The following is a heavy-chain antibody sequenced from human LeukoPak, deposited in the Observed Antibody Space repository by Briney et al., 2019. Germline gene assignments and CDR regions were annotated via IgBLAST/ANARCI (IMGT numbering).Heavy chain of an antibody. J-gene: IGHJ6*03. CDR3: ARSGGYSYGSYYYYMDV. CDR2: VYYSGST. D-gene: IGHD5-18*01. V-gene: IGHV4-59*01. CDR1: GGSISSYY. Sequence: PSETLSLTCTVSGGSISSYYWSWIRQPPGKGLEWIGYVYYSGSTNYNPSLKSRVTISVDTSKSQFSLKLSSVTAADTAVYYCARSGGYSYGSYYYYMDVWGKGTTVTVSS.